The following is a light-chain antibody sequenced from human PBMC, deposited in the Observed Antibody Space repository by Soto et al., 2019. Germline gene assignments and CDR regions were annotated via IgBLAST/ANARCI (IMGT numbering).Light chain of an antibody. CDR3: QSYDSSLSGHVV. CDR1: SSNIGAGYD. V-gene: IGLV1-40*01. J-gene: IGLJ2*01. Sequence: QSVLTQPPSVSGAPGQRVTISCTGSSSNIGAGYDVHWYQQLPGTAPKLLIYGNSNRPSGVPDRFSGSKSGTSASLAITGRQAEDEADYYCQSYDSSLSGHVVFGGGTQLTVL. CDR2: GNS.